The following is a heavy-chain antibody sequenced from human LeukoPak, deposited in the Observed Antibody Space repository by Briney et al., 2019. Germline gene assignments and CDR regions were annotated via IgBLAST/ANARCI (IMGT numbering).Heavy chain of an antibody. D-gene: IGHD2-2*02. J-gene: IGHJ6*03. CDR1: GFTFRSYA. Sequence: GGSLRLSCAASGFTFRSYAMSWVRQAPGKGLEWVSAFSDSGGSTYYADSVRGRFTISRDNSKNTLYLQMNSLRAEDTAVYYCAKAAAISISPHYYYYMGVWGKGTTVTVSS. V-gene: IGHV3-23*01. CDR3: AKAAAISISPHYYYYMGV. CDR2: FSDSGGST.